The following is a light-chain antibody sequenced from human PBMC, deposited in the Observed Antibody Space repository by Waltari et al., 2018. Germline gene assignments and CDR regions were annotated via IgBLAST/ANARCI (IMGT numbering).Light chain of an antibody. CDR1: TSNSGNNY. CDR3: ASWDGALTGVV. Sequence: QSVLTQPPSASGAPGQWVTISCSGSTSNSGNNYVYWYQKLPGTAPKRLVAMNERRPAGVPDRYSGSKSGTSAALAISGLRSEDEADYYCASWDGALTGVVFGGGTRLTVL. V-gene: IGLV1-47*01. J-gene: IGLJ2*01. CDR2: MNE.